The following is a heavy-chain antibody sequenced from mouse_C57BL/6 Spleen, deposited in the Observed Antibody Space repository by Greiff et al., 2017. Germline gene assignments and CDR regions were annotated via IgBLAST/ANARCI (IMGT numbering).Heavy chain of an antibody. CDR3: ARYITTVVAPDD. CDR2: IYPRSGNT. D-gene: IGHD1-1*01. CDR1: GYTFTSYG. J-gene: IGHJ2*01. Sequence: QVQLQQSGAELARPGASVKLSCKASGYTFTSYGISWVKQRTGQGLEWIGEIYPRSGNTYYNEKFKGKATLTADKSSSTAYMELRSLTSEDSAVYFCARYITTVVAPDDWGQGTTLTVSS. V-gene: IGHV1-81*01.